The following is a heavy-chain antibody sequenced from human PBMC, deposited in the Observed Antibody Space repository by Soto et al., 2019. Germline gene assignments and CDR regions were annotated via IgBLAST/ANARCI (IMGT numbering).Heavy chain of an antibody. D-gene: IGHD4-17*01. CDR1: GYTFTAYP. Sequence: ASVKVSCKASGYTFTAYPVHWVRQAPGQRLEWMGWINGANGDTGYSQKFQGRVTVTRDTSANTAYMELSSLRSDDTAVYYCARDRMTVNLYYYYYGMDVWGQGTTVTVSS. CDR3: ARDRMTVNLYYYYYGMDV. V-gene: IGHV1-3*01. J-gene: IGHJ6*02. CDR2: INGANGDT.